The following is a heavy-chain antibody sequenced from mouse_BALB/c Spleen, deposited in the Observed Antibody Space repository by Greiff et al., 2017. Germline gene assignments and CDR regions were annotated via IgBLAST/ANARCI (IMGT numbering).Heavy chain of an antibody. CDR3: ARDAGRFAY. Sequence: EVHLVESGGGLVQPGGSLRLSCATSGFTFTDYYMSWVRQPPGKALEWLGFIRNKANGYTTEYSASVKGRFTISRDNSQSILYLQMNTLRAEDSATYYCARDAGRFAYWGQGTLVTVSA. CDR1: GFTFTDYY. J-gene: IGHJ3*01. D-gene: IGHD4-1*01. CDR2: IRNKANGYTT. V-gene: IGHV7-3*02.